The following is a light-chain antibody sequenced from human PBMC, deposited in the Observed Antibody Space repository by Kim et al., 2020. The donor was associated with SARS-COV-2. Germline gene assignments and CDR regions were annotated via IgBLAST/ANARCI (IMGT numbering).Light chain of an antibody. V-gene: IGLV4-69*01. CDR3: QTWGTGMV. CDR1: SGQGSCA. Sequence: GASGQLHCTLSSGQGSCAIAWHQQQPEKGPGYLTKLNSDGSHSKGDGIPDRLSGSSPGAERYLPISSLQSEDEADYYCQTWGTGMVFGGGTQLTVL. J-gene: IGLJ2*01. CDR2: LNSDGSH.